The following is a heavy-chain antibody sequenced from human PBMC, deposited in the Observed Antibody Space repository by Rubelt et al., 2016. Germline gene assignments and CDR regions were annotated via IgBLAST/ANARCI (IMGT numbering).Heavy chain of an antibody. CDR1: GGSISSYY. Sequence: QVQLQESGPGLVKPSETLSLTCTVSGGSISSYYWSWIRQPPGKGLEWIGYIYYSGSTNYNPSLKSRVTISVDTSKYQFSLKRSSVTAADTAVYYCARVPYGDYADWFDPWGQGTLVTVSS. CDR3: ARVPYGDYADWFDP. J-gene: IGHJ5*02. V-gene: IGHV4-59*01. D-gene: IGHD4-17*01. CDR2: IYYSGST.